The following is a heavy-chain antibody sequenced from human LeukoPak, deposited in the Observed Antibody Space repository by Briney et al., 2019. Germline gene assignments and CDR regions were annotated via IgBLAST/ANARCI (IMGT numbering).Heavy chain of an antibody. V-gene: IGHV3-30*02. CDR2: IRYDGSNK. CDR3: AKEGAGFRVDFDI. J-gene: IGHJ3*02. Sequence: PGGSLRLSCAASGFTFSSYGMHWVRQAPGKGLEWVAFIRYDGSNKYYADSVKGRFTISRDNSKNTVYLQMNSLRAEDTAVYYCAKEGAGFRVDFDIWGHGTMVTVSS. CDR1: GFTFSSYG. D-gene: IGHD3-10*01.